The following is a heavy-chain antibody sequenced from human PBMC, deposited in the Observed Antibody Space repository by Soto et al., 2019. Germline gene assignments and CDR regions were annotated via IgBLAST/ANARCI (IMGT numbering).Heavy chain of an antibody. CDR1: GDSISSSGFY. J-gene: IGHJ4*02. V-gene: IGHV4-39*01. CDR3: ARRQQWLAGYFDY. Sequence: SETLSLTCAVSGDSISSSGFYWGWIRQPPGKGLEWIGSIYYSGSTYYNPSLKSRVTISVDTSKSQFSLKMRSVTAADTAVYYCARRQQWLAGYFDYWGQGTLVTVSS. D-gene: IGHD6-19*01. CDR2: IYYSGST.